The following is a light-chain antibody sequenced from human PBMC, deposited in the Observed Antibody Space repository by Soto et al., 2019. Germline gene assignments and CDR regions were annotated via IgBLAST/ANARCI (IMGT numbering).Light chain of an antibody. J-gene: IGLJ3*02. V-gene: IGLV2-14*01. CDR3: SSYTSISPRV. Sequence: QSALTQPASVSGSPGQSITNSCTATTSDVGSYNYVSWYQQNPGKAPKLMIYEVSNRPSGVANRFSGSKSGNTASLTISGLQAEDEANYYCSSYTSISPRVFGGRTQLTVL. CDR1: TSDVGSYNY. CDR2: EVS.